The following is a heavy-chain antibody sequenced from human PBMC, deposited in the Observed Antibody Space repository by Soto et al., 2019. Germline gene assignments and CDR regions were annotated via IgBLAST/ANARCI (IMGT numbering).Heavy chain of an antibody. CDR3: ARQYSSSWFHGMDV. CDR1: GGSISSGDYY. D-gene: IGHD6-13*01. V-gene: IGHV4-30-4*01. Sequence: SETLSLTCTVSGGSISSGDYYWSWIRQPPGKGLEWIGYIYYSGSTYYNPSLKSRVTISVDTSKNQFSLKLSSVTAADTAVYYCARQYSSSWFHGMDVWGQGTTVTVS. J-gene: IGHJ6*02. CDR2: IYYSGST.